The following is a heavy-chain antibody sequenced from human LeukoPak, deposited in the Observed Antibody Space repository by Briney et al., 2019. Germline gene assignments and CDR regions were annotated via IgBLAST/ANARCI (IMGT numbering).Heavy chain of an antibody. J-gene: IGHJ4*02. CDR2: ISGSGGST. V-gene: IGHV3-23*01. D-gene: IGHD3-22*01. CDR1: GFTFSSYA. CDR3: AKDGVTYYYDSSGLYYFDY. Sequence: GGSLRLSCAASGFTFSSYAMSWVRQAPGKGLEWVSAISGSGGSTYYADSVKGRFTISRDNSKNTLYLQMNSLRAEGTAVYYCAKDGVTYYYDSSGLYYFDYWGQGTLVTVSS.